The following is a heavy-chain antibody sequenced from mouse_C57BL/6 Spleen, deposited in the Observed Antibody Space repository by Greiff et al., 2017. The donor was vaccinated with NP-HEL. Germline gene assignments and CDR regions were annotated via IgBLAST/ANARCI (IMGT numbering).Heavy chain of an antibody. CDR2: INPSNGGT. V-gene: IGHV1-53*01. CDR1: GYTFTSYW. J-gene: IGHJ3*01. D-gene: IGHD2-4*01. CDR3: AREGGDYDYRTWFAY. Sequence: QVQLQQPGTELVKPGASVKLSCKASGYTFTSYWMHWVKQRPGQGLEWIGNINPSNGGTNYNEKFKSKATLTVDKSSSTAYMQLSSLTSEDSAVYYCAREGGDYDYRTWFAYWGQGTLVTVSA.